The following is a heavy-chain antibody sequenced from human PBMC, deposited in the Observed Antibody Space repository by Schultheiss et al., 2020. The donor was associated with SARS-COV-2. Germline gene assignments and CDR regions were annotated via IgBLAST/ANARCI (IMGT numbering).Heavy chain of an antibody. Sequence: GGSLRLSCAASGFTFDDYAMHWVRQAPGKGLEWIGRTRNKANSYTTTYAASVEGRFTISRDDSKSVLYLQMNSLNIDDTAVYYCARADSLGIAAAGWGQGTLVTVSS. D-gene: IGHD6-13*01. CDR1: GFTFDDYA. CDR2: TRNKANSYTT. V-gene: IGHV3-72*01. CDR3: ARADSLGIAAAG. J-gene: IGHJ4*02.